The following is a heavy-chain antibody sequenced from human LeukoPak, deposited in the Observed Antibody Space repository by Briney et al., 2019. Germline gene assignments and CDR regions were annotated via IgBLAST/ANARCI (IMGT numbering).Heavy chain of an antibody. Sequence: GGSPRLSCAASGFTFSSYWMSWVRQAPGKGLEWVANIKQDRSEKYYVDSVKGRFTISRDNAKNSLYLQMNSLRAEDTAVYYCARAAYDYVWGSYRYIDYFDYWGQGTLVTVSS. CDR3: ARAAYDYVWGSYRYIDYFDY. J-gene: IGHJ4*02. CDR1: GFTFSSYW. CDR2: IKQDRSEK. D-gene: IGHD3-16*02. V-gene: IGHV3-7*03.